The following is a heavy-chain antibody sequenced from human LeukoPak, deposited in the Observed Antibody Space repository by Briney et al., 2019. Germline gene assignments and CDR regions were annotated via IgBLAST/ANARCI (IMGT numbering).Heavy chain of an antibody. CDR1: GFTFGSYA. J-gene: IGHJ4*02. V-gene: IGHV3-23*01. Sequence: GESLRLSCAASGFTFGSYAMSWVRQTPGKRLEWVSIITNGGVTTYYADSVRGRFTISRDNSKNMLYLQMNSLRAEDTAVYYCVKLSSGSGSKFGFDSWGQGTLVTVSS. D-gene: IGHD6-19*01. CDR2: ITNGGVTT. CDR3: VKLSSGSGSKFGFDS.